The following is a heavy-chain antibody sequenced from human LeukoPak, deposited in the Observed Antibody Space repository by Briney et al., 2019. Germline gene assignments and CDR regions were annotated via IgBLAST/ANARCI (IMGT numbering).Heavy chain of an antibody. CDR3: ANNYYGSGTYYNPRGY. CDR1: GYTFSTYD. Sequence: GGSLRLSCAASGYTFSTYDTSWVRQAPGKGLEWVSGISGNGGSTYYADSVKGRFTISRDNSKNTLYLQMNSLRAEDTAVYYCANNYYGSGTYYNPRGYWGRGTLVTVSS. J-gene: IGHJ4*02. D-gene: IGHD3-10*01. CDR2: ISGNGGST. V-gene: IGHV3-23*01.